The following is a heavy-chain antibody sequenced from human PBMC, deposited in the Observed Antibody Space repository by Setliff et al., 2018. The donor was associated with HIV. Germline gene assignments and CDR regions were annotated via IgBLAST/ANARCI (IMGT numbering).Heavy chain of an antibody. D-gene: IGHD2-8*01. CDR2: IVPLFGTT. Sequence: SVKVSCKSSGDSLSNYVITWVRRAPGQGLEWMGGIVPLFGTTNYAQNFQGRLTITTDQIMITAYMELTSLRSEDTAVYYCASGSGYCTKGDCYIGVHRTPDKYYFDSWGQGTLVTVSS. CDR1: GDSLSNYV. V-gene: IGHV1-69*05. CDR3: ASGSGYCTKGDCYIGVHRTPDKYYFDS. J-gene: IGHJ4*02.